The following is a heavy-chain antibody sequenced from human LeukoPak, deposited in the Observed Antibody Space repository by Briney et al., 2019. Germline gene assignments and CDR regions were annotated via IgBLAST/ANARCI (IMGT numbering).Heavy chain of an antibody. CDR2: INPNSGGT. CDR3: ARHLRYYYDSSGFYDAFDI. J-gene: IGHJ3*02. V-gene: IGHV1-2*02. Sequence: GASVKVSCKASGYTFTGYYMHWVRQAPEQGLEWMGWINPNSGGTNYAQKLQGRVTMTTDTSTSTAYMELRSLRSDDTAVYYCARHLRYYYDSSGFYDAFDIWGQGTMVTVSS. D-gene: IGHD3-22*01. CDR1: GYTFTGYY.